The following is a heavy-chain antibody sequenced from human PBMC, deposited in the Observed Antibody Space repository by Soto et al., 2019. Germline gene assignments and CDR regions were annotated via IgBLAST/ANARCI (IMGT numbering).Heavy chain of an antibody. J-gene: IGHJ4*02. CDR3: ARAGGKACGLYHFDY. CDR2: IYYSGST. D-gene: IGHD3-16*01. V-gene: IGHV4-59*08. Sequence: PSETLSLTCTVAGRSISSYYGSWIRQPPGKGLEWIGYIYYSGSTNYNPSLKSRVTISVDTSKNQFSLKLSSVTAADTAVYYCARAGGKACGLYHFDYWGQAPLVTVPS. CDR1: GRSISSYY.